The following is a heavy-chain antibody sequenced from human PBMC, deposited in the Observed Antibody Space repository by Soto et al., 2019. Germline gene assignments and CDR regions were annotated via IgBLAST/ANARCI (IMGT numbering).Heavy chain of an antibody. CDR2: ISSSSSTI. D-gene: IGHD4-17*01. Sequence: GGSLRLSCAASGFTFSSYSMNWVRQAPGKGLEWVSYISSSSSTIYYADSVKGRFTISRDNAKNSLYLQMNSLRAEDTAVYYCARDWPDGDSPFHYWGQGTLVTVSS. J-gene: IGHJ4*02. V-gene: IGHV3-48*01. CDR1: GFTFSSYS. CDR3: ARDWPDGDSPFHY.